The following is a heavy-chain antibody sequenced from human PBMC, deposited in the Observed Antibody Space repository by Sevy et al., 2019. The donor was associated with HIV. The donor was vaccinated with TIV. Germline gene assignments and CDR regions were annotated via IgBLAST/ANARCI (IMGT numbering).Heavy chain of an antibody. CDR1: GYTFSDSW. V-gene: IGHV3-7*01. D-gene: IGHD5-18*01. J-gene: IGHJ4*02. CDR2: INEDGSRL. CDR3: ARDRAYSALDY. Sequence: GGSLRLSCVASGYTFSDSWMTWVRQAPGKGLERIAFINEDGSRLGYVDSVRGRFTISRENTKNSLYLQMNSLRAEDTDVYFCARDRAYSALDYWSQGTLVTVSS.